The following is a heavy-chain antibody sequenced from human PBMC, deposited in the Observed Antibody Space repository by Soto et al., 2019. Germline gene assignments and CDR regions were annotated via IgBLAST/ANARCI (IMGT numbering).Heavy chain of an antibody. D-gene: IGHD2-2*01. CDR1: GLTVSSNY. CDR2: IYSGGST. Sequence: GGSLRLSCAASGLTVSSNYMSWVRQAPGKGLEWVSVIYSGGSTYYADSVKGRFTTSRDNYKNTLYLQMNSLRAEDTAVYYCARGVSFGYCSSTSCYHDPYHYGMAVSGKGPTVTVS. V-gene: IGHV3-53*01. CDR3: ARGVSFGYCSSTSCYHDPYHYGMAV. J-gene: IGHJ6*04.